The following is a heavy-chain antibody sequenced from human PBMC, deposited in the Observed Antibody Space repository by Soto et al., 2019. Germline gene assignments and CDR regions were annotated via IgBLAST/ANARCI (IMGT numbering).Heavy chain of an antibody. Sequence: PSETLSLTGTVSGGSISSYYWSWIRQPPGKGLEWIGYIYYSGSTNSNPSLKRRVTISVDTSKNQFTLKLSSVTAADTAVYYCANSGGGSGDYYYGMDVWGQGTTVTVSS. CDR3: ANSGGGSGDYYYGMDV. CDR2: IYYSGST. V-gene: IGHV4-59*01. CDR1: GGSISSYY. J-gene: IGHJ6*02. D-gene: IGHD3-16*01.